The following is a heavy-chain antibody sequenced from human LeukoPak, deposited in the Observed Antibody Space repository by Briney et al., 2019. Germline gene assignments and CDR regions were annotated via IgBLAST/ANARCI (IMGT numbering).Heavy chain of an antibody. CDR2: INPSGGST. V-gene: IGHV1-46*01. J-gene: IGHJ5*02. CDR3: ARGVTGVVYSSSWHSWFDP. D-gene: IGHD6-13*01. CDR1: VYTFTSYY. Sequence: ASVKASCKASVYTFTSYYMHWVRQAPGQGLEWMGIINPSGGSTSYAQKFQSRVTMTRDTSTSTVYMELSSLRSEDTAVYYCARGVTGVVYSSSWHSWFDPWGQGTLVTVSS.